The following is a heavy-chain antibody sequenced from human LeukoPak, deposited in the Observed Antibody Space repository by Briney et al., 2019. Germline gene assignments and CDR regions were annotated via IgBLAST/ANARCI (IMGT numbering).Heavy chain of an antibody. CDR1: GYTFPSYF. V-gene: IGHV1-46*01. J-gene: IGHJ4*02. Sequence: ASVKVSCKASGYTFPSYFRHWVRQAPGQGLEWMGILNPTGGSTTYAQKFQGRVTMTRDTSTSTVYMELSSLRSDDTAVYYCARTAARRFDYWGQGTLVTVSS. D-gene: IGHD6-6*01. CDR2: LNPTGGST. CDR3: ARTAARRFDY.